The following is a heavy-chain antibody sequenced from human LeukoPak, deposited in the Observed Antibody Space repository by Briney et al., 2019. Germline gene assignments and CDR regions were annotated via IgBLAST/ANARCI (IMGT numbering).Heavy chain of an antibody. Sequence: GSSVKVSCKASGGTFSSYAISWVRQAPGQGLEWMGGIIPIFGTANYAQKLQGRVTMTTDTSTSTAYMELRSLRSDDTAVYYCARAVVVVVPAAINWFDPRGQGTLVTVSS. D-gene: IGHD2-2*01. CDR3: ARAVVVVVPAAINWFDP. CDR1: GGTFSSYA. J-gene: IGHJ5*02. V-gene: IGHV1-69*05. CDR2: IIPIFGTA.